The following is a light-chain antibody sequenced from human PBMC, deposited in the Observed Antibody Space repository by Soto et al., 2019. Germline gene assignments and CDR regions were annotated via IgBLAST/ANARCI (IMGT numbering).Light chain of an antibody. J-gene: IGKJ2*01. CDR3: QQSYSTNT. CDR2: AAS. CDR1: QSISNY. V-gene: IGKV1-39*01. Sequence: DIQMTQSPSSLSASVGDRVTITCRASQSISNYLNWYQQKPGKAPKLLIFAASSLQSGVPSRFSGSGSGTDFTLTISSLQPEDFVTYYCQQSYSTNTFGQGTKLEIK.